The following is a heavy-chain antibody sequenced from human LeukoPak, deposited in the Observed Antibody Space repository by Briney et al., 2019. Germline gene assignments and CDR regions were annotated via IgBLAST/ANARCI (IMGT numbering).Heavy chain of an antibody. CDR2: ISGRGGST. D-gene: IGHD3-10*01. CDR3: AKEFVGSYYYVFDY. J-gene: IGHJ4*02. CDR1: GFTFSSYG. Sequence: GGSLRLSCAASGFTFSSYGMSWVRQAPGKGLEWVSAISGRGGSTYYADSVRGRFTISRDNSKNTLYLQMNSLRTEDTALYYCAKEFVGSYYYVFDYWGQGTLVTVSS. V-gene: IGHV3-23*01.